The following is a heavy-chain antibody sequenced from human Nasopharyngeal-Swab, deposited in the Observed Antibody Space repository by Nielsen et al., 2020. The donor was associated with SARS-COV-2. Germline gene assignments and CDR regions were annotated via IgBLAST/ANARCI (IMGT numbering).Heavy chain of an antibody. CDR3: AKDDISVWHGGDFYYGMDV. Sequence: GESLKISCAASEFTFSSYAMTWVRQAPGKGLEWVSAISGSGAITYYADSVKGRFTISRDNSRNTLYLQMNSLRAEDTAVYYCAKDDISVWHGGDFYYGMDVWGQGTTVTVSS. CDR2: ISGSGAIT. D-gene: IGHD6-19*01. V-gene: IGHV3-23*01. J-gene: IGHJ6*02. CDR1: EFTFSSYA.